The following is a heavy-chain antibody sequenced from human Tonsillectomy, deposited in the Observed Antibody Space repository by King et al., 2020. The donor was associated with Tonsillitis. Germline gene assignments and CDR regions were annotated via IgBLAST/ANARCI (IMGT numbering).Heavy chain of an antibody. CDR3: ARDSGSNPNYYYYYGMDV. CDR1: GASISSYY. D-gene: IGHD4-23*01. J-gene: IGHJ6*02. Sequence: QLQESGPGLVKASETLSLTCTVSGASISSYYWGWIRQPPGKGPEWIANIHYSGSTNYNPSLKSRVTISIDTSMNQFSLKVNSVIPADTAVYYCARDSGSNPNYYYYYGMDVWGQGTTVTVS. V-gene: IGHV4-59*01. CDR2: IHYSGST.